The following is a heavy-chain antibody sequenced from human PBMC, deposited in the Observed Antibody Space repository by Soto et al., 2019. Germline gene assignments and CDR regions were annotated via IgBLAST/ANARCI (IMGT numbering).Heavy chain of an antibody. V-gene: IGHV6-1*01. Sequence: SQTLSLTCAISGDSVSSNSAAWNWIRQSPSRGLEWLGRTYYRSKWYNDYAVSVKSRITINPDTFKNQFSLQLNSVTPEDTAVYYCARVGPRYCGSTSCYKYGMDVWGQGTTVTVSS. J-gene: IGHJ6*02. CDR2: TYYRSKWYN. CDR3: ARVGPRYCGSTSCYKYGMDV. D-gene: IGHD2-2*02. CDR1: GDSVSSNSAA.